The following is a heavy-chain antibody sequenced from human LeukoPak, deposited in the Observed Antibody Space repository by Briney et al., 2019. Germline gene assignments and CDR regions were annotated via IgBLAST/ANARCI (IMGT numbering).Heavy chain of an antibody. CDR1: GDSISLSFYY. D-gene: IGHD6-19*01. J-gene: IGHJ4*02. CDR3: ARGTLYRGWSYYLDF. Sequence: PSETLSLTCSVSGDSISLSFYYWGWIRQPPGKALEWIGSVYYSGTTSYNPSLKSRVTISVDMSKNHFSLRLRSVTAADTAMYYCARGTLYRGWSYYLDFWGLGSQVTVSS. CDR2: VYYSGTT. V-gene: IGHV4-39*07.